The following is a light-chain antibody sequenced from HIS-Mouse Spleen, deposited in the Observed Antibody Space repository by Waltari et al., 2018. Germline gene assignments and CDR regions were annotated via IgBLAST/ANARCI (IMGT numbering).Light chain of an antibody. Sequence: IVMTPSPDSLAVSLGERATINCKFSQSVLYSSNNKNYLAWYQQKPGQPPKLLIYWASTRESGVPDRFSGSGSGTDFTLTISSLQAEDVAVYYCQQYYSTPRTFGQGTKVEIK. J-gene: IGKJ1*01. CDR1: QSVLYSSNNKNY. V-gene: IGKV4-1*01. CDR3: QQYYSTPRT. CDR2: WAS.